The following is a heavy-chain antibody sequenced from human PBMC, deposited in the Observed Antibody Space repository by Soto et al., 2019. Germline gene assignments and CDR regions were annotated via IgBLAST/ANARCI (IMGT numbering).Heavy chain of an antibody. V-gene: IGHV3-23*01. J-gene: IGHJ5*01. CDR1: GFTFRTFT. CDR2: IIGGDGDK. D-gene: IGHD3-9*01. Sequence: GVLRLSCAASGFTFRTFTMNWVRQAPGKGLEWVSGIIGGDGDKFYSDSVKGRFTISRDNSKDMLFLQMSSLRVDDTAVYSCAKDRDPDGIWTFDSWGQGTLVTVSS. CDR3: AKDRDPDGIWTFDS.